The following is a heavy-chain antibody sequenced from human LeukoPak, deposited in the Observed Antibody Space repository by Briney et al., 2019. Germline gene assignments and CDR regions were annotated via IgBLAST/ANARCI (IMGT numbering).Heavy chain of an antibody. CDR2: IDGSGGTI. D-gene: IGHD1-1*01. CDR3: ARRDPREVEVFDY. J-gene: IGHJ4*02. V-gene: IGHV3-20*04. CDR1: GFNFGDYG. Sequence: GGSLGLSCAASGFNFGDYGMSWVRQVPGKGLEWVSSIDGSGGTIGYGDSVRGRFTTSRDNGQKSLYLQMNSLRVEDTAFYYCARRDPREVEVFDYWGQGTLVTVSS.